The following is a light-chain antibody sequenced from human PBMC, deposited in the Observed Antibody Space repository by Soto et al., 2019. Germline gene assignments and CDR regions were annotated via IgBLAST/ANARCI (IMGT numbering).Light chain of an antibody. V-gene: IGKV3-15*01. Sequence: EIVVTQSPATLSVSPGERATLSCRASQSVSRNVAWFQQKPGQAPRLLVSGASSRARGIPARFSGSGSGTEFTLTISSLQSEDFAVYYCQQYDDWPGWTFGQGTKVEI. J-gene: IGKJ1*01. CDR2: GAS. CDR1: QSVSRN. CDR3: QQYDDWPGWT.